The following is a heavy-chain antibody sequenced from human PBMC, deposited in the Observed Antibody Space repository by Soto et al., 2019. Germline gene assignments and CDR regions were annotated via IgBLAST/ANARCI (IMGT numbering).Heavy chain of an antibody. V-gene: IGHV4-59*01. CDR1: GGSISSYY. D-gene: IGHD2-2*01. Sequence: SETLSLTCTVSGGSISSYYWSWIRQPPGKGLEWIGYIYYSGSTNYNPSLKSRVTISVDTSKNQFSLKLSSVTAADTAVYYCARVRVYCSSTSCDDVGKEYYYYYMDGWAKGTTVTFSS. CDR2: IYYSGST. CDR3: ARVRVYCSSTSCDDVGKEYYYYYMDG. J-gene: IGHJ6*03.